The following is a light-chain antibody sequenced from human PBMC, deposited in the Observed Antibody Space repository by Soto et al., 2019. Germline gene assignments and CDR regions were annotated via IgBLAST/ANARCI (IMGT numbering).Light chain of an antibody. Sequence: EIVMTQSPATLSVSPGEGSTLSCSASQSVSSNLAWYQQKPGQAPRLLIYGASTRATGIPARFGGSGSGTEFTLTISSLQSEDFAVYYCQQYNNWPRTFGQGTKVDIK. CDR2: GAS. CDR3: QQYNNWPRT. V-gene: IGKV3-15*01. J-gene: IGKJ1*01. CDR1: QSVSSN.